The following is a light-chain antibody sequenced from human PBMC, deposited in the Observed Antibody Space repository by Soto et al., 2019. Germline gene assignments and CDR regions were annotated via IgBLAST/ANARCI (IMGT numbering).Light chain of an antibody. J-gene: IGKJ2*01. Sequence: DMQMSQSPSSLSVSVGDRVIISCRASQRMSSYLSWYQQKPGKAPKLLIYAASSLQSGVPSRFRGSGSGTDFTLTITSLQPEDFATYYCHQIYNSPYPCAQETKLEL. V-gene: IGKV1-39*01. CDR1: QRMSSY. CDR2: AAS. CDR3: HQIYNSPYP.